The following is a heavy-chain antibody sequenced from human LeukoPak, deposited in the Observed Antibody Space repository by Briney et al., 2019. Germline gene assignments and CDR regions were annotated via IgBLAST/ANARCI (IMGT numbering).Heavy chain of an antibody. D-gene: IGHD6-13*01. V-gene: IGHV3-48*01. Sequence: GGSLRLSCAASGFTFSSYGMHWVRQAPGKGLEWVSYISSSSSTIYYADSVRGRFTISRDNSKNTLFLQMSSLRAEDTAVYYCVKDHGVGSSWRNYFDYWGQGTLVTVSS. J-gene: IGHJ4*02. CDR3: VKDHGVGSSWRNYFDY. CDR2: ISSSSSTI. CDR1: GFTFSSYG.